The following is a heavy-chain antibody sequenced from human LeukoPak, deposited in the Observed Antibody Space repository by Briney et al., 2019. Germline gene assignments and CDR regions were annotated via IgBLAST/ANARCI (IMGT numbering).Heavy chain of an antibody. Sequence: GGSLRLSCAASGFSFDDLGMTWVRQVQGKALEWVAGINWNGASTGYADSVRGRSTISRDNDKNSMYLQMNSLRAEDTALYYCARAVCPTIKFCDSSYFMDVWGKGTTVNVS. D-gene: IGHD6-6*01. CDR2: INWNGAST. J-gene: IGHJ6*03. CDR1: GFSFDDLG. CDR3: ARAVCPTIKFCDSSYFMDV. V-gene: IGHV3-20*04.